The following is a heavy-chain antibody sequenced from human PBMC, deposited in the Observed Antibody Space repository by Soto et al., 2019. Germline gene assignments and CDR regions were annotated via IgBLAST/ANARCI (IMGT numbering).Heavy chain of an antibody. D-gene: IGHD3-22*01. CDR3: ARDYYDSSGYYIDY. CDR2: IWHDASNK. V-gene: IGHV3-33*01. Sequence: GGSLRLSCAASGLTFSSYGMHWVRQAPGKGLEWVAVIWHDASNKYYADEVKGRLTISRDISKNTLYLQMNTLRAEDTAVYYCARDYYDSSGYYIDYWGHGTLVTVSS. J-gene: IGHJ4*03. CDR1: GLTFSSYG.